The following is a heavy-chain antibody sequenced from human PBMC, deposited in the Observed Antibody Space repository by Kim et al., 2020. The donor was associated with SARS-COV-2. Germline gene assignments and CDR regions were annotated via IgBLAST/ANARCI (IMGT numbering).Heavy chain of an antibody. CDR2: IYYSGST. CDR1: GGSISSSSYY. J-gene: IGHJ3*02. V-gene: IGHV4-39*07. Sequence: SETLSLTCTVSGGSISSSSYYWGWIRQPPGKGLEWIGSIYYSGSTYYNPSLKSRVTISVDTSKNQFSLKLSSVTAADTAVYYCARDRLLVAGANDAFDI. D-gene: IGHD6-19*01. CDR3: ARDRLLVAGANDAFDI.